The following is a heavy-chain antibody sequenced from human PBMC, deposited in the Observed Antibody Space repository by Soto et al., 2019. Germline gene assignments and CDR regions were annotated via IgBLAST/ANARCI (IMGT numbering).Heavy chain of an antibody. V-gene: IGHV1-46*02. CDR1: GYNFNQYY. D-gene: IGHD4-17*01. J-gene: IGHJ4*02. Sequence: QVQLMQSGAEVRKPGASVRLSCETSGYNFNQYYIHWVRQAPGQGLGWMGIINLRGGTTEYAHKFRGRVTVTGDTSTSTAYMELRSLRSEDTAIYFCARGPDDSDVPRWDYWGQGTLVTVSS. CDR3: ARGPDDSDVPRWDY. CDR2: INLRGGTT.